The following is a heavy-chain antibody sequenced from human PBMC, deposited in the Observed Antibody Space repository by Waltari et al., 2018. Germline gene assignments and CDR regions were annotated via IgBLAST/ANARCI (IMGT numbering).Heavy chain of an antibody. Sequence: EVQLVESGGGLVQPGRSLRLSCTVSGFSIDDYAMHWVRQPPGKGLGWVSGTSTKGGNIDYASAVKGRFTLSIDTATKSLFLQMNSLTPEDTAFYYCALSYYSATRHWGQGTLVTVSS. CDR2: TSTKGGNI. D-gene: IGHD3-10*01. CDR1: GFSIDDYA. V-gene: IGHV3-9*01. J-gene: IGHJ4*02. CDR3: ALSYYSATRH.